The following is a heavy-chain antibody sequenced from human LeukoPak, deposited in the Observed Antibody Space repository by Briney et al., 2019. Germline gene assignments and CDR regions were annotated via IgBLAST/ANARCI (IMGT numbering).Heavy chain of an antibody. CDR2: ISGSGGST. J-gene: IGHJ4*02. D-gene: IGHD6-13*01. CDR3: AKAKPYSSSWYWDY. V-gene: IGHV3-23*01. Sequence: GGSLRLPCAASGFTFSSYAMSWVRQAPGKGLEWASAISGSGGSTYYADSVKGRFTISRDNSKNTLYLQMNGLRAEDTAVYYCAKAKPYSSSWYWDYWGQGTLVTVSS. CDR1: GFTFSSYA.